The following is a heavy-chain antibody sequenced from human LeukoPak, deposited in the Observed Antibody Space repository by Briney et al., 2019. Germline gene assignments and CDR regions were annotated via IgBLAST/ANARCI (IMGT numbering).Heavy chain of an antibody. Sequence: SETLSLTCTVSGGSITSYYWSWTRQPPGKGLEWIGYIYYSGSTYYNPSLKSRVTISVDTSKNQFSLKLSSVTAADTAVYYCARQLGYCSSTSCYVDYWGQGTLVTVSS. CDR3: ARQLGYCSSTSCYVDY. CDR2: IYYSGST. V-gene: IGHV4-59*12. J-gene: IGHJ4*02. D-gene: IGHD2-2*01. CDR1: GGSITSYY.